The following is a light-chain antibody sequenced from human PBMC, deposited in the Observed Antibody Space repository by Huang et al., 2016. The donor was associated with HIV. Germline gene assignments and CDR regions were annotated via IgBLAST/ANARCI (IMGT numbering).Light chain of an antibody. CDR1: QSVSSSF. V-gene: IGKV3-20*01. J-gene: IGKJ1*01. Sequence: IVLTQSPGTLSLSPGERAPLSCRASQSVSSSFLAWYQQKPGQAPRLLIQSTSSRVPGIPERFRGSGSGTAFTLTINRLESEDFAVYYCQHYGTSSWTFGQGTKIEVK. CDR2: STS. CDR3: QHYGTSSWT.